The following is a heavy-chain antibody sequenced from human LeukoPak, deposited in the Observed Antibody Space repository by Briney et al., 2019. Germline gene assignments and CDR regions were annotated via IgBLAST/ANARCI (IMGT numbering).Heavy chain of an antibody. CDR1: GFTFSDYY. J-gene: IGHJ4*02. D-gene: IGHD2-21*02. Sequence: KPGGSLRLSCAASGFTFSDYYMTWIRQAPGKGLEWISDISSSSSYTNYADSVKGRFTISRDNANNSLYLQMNSLRAEDTAVYFCARGQEVTAIPAAYWGQGTLVTVSS. CDR3: ARGQEVTAIPAAY. V-gene: IGHV3-11*05. CDR2: ISSSSSYT.